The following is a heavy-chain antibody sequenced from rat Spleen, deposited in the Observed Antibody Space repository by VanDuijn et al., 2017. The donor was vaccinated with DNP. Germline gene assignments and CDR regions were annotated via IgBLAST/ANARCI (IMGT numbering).Heavy chain of an antibody. CDR3: SRRGYGGPYWYFDF. V-gene: IGHV5-34*01. CDR2: ISSSGSHF. J-gene: IGHJ1*01. CDR1: GFSFTDYG. D-gene: IGHD1-11*01. Sequence: EVRLVESGGGLVQPGRSLKLSCLASGFSFTDYGMNWIRQAPGKGLEWVASISSSGSHFYYADTVKGRFTISREDAMDTLYLQMTSLRSEDSALYYCSRRGYGGPYWYFDFWGPGTMVTVSS.